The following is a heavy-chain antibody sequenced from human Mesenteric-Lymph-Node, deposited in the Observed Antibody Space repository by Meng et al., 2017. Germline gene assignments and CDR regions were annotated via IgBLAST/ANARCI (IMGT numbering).Heavy chain of an antibody. Sequence: SVKVSCKASGDTFSSYAISWVRQAPGQGLEWMGGIIPIFGTANYAQKFQGRVTITADKSTSTAYMELSSLRSEDTAVYYCARVRYAILTGYIEYDFDYWGQGTLVTVSS. J-gene: IGHJ4*02. CDR2: IIPIFGTA. D-gene: IGHD3-9*01. CDR1: GDTFSSYA. V-gene: IGHV1-69*06. CDR3: ARVRYAILTGYIEYDFDY.